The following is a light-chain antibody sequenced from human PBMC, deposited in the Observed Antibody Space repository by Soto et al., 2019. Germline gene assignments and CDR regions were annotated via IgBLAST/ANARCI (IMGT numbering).Light chain of an antibody. CDR1: SSNIGGNT. CDR2: TND. Sequence: QSVLTQPPSASGTPGQRVTISCSGSSSNIGGNTVNWFQQLPGTAPKLLIYTNDQRPSGVPDRFSGSKSGTSASLAISVLRSEDEADYYCAAWDDSLKGVVFGGGTKVTVL. V-gene: IGLV1-44*01. J-gene: IGLJ2*01. CDR3: AAWDDSLKGVV.